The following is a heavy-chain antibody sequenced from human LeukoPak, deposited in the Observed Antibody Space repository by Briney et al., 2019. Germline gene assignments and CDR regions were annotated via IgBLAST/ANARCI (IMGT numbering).Heavy chain of an antibody. D-gene: IGHD5-18*01. CDR1: GASISSSY. V-gene: IGHV4-59*05. J-gene: IGHJ4*02. CDR3: ARRAVVMSNFDY. Sequence: SETLSLTCTVSGASISSSYWSWIRQPPGKGLEWIGSIYYSGSTYYNPSLKSRGTISVDTSKNQFSLKLSSVTAADTAVYYCARRAVVMSNFDYWGQGTLVTVSS. CDR2: IYYSGST.